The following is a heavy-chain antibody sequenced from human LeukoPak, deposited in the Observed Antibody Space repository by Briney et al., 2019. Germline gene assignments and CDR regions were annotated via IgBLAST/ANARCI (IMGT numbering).Heavy chain of an antibody. D-gene: IGHD3-16*01. V-gene: IGHV3-7*03. Sequence: TGGSLRLSCAASGLTFSSYWMNWARQAPGKGLEWVASINHNGNVNYYVDSVKGRFTIPRDNAKNSLYPQMSNLRAEDTAVYFCARGGGLDVWGQGATVTVSS. J-gene: IGHJ6*02. CDR1: GLTFSSYW. CDR2: INHNGNVN. CDR3: ARGGGLDV.